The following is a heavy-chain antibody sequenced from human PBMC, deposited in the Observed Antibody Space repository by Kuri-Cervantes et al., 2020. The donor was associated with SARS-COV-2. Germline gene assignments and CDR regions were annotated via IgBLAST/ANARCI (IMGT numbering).Heavy chain of an antibody. CDR3: ARRSWEWDYYYCYGMDV. V-gene: IGHV3-21*01. J-gene: IGHJ6*02. D-gene: IGHD1-26*01. CDR2: ISSSSSYI. CDR1: GFTFSSYS. Sequence: GGSLRLSCAASGFTFSSYSMNWVRQAPGKGLEWVSSISSSSSYIYYADSVKGRFTISRDNAKNSLYLQMNSLRAGDTAVYYCARRSWEWDYYYCYGMDVWGQGTTVTVSS.